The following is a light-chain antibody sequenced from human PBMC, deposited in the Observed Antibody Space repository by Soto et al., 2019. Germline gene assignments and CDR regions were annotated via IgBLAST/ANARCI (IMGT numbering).Light chain of an antibody. CDR3: HVWDSDSDHVV. V-gene: IGLV3-21*02. CDR2: SDS. Sequence: SSELTQPPSVSVAPGQTATLTCGGYNIGRNSVHWYQQKPGQAPVLVVYSDSARPSGIPERFSGSNSENTATLTISRVDAGDEADYYCHVWDSDSDHVVFGGGTQLTVL. CDR1: NIGRNS. J-gene: IGLJ3*02.